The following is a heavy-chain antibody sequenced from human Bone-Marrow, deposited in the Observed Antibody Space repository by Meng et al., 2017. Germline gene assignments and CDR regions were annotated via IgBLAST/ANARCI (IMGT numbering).Heavy chain of an antibody. CDR2: IYHSGIT. Sequence: QVLLQESGPGLVKPSGTLSPTCAVSGGSIGSSNWWSWVRQPPGKGLEWIGKIYHSGITIYNPSLKSRVTMSVDNSKNQFSLKLNSMTAADTAVYYCARDPTGGEDHQRVWGQGTLVTVSS. V-gene: IGHV4-4*02. D-gene: IGHD1-14*01. CDR3: ARDPTGGEDHQRV. J-gene: IGHJ4*02. CDR1: GGSIGSSNW.